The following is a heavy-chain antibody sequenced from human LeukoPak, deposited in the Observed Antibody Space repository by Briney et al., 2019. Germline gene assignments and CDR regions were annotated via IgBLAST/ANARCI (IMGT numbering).Heavy chain of an antibody. D-gene: IGHD7-27*01. V-gene: IGHV3-53*04. Sequence: PGGSLRLSCAASGLTVSNNYMSWVRQAPGKGLEWILVIYSGGSIYYADSVKGRFTISRHNSKNTLYLQMNSLRAEDTAVYYCARQLGGLWYAFDIWGQGTMVTVSS. J-gene: IGHJ3*02. CDR3: ARQLGGLWYAFDI. CDR2: IYSGGSI. CDR1: GLTVSNNY.